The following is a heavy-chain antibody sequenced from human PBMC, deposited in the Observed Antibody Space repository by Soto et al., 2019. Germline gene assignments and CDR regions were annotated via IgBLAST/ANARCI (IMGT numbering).Heavy chain of an antibody. D-gene: IGHD1-20*01. V-gene: IGHV3-33*01. CDR2: IWSDGSHK. CDR3: GREGPISGTNPFDV. Sequence: QVQLVESGGGVVQPGRSLRLSCATSGFTFSNHGMHWVRQPPGKGLEWVAGIWSDGSHKDYADSVKGRFTITRDNSKNTLSRQVDSLRAEDTAVYFCGREGPISGTNPFDVWGQGTMVIISS. CDR1: GFTFSNHG. J-gene: IGHJ3*01.